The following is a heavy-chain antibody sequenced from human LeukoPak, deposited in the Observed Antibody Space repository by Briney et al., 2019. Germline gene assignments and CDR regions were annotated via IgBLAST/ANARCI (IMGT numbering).Heavy chain of an antibody. V-gene: IGHV3-33*06. D-gene: IGHD4-23*01. CDR1: GFSFRSYG. Sequence: GGSLRLSCTAPGFSFRSYGVYLVRQAPGKGLEWVALIYNDGGLPNYLDSVRGRFTISRDNSKNTLYLQMNSLRVEDTTVYYCAKGHFIGNSEFLDNWGEGTLVSVSP. J-gene: IGHJ4*02. CDR2: IYNDGGLP. CDR3: AKGHFIGNSEFLDN.